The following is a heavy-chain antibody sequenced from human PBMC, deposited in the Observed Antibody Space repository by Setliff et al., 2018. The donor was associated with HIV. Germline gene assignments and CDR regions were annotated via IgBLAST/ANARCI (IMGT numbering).Heavy chain of an antibody. V-gene: IGHV4-31*03. CDR1: GGSINSGEYY. J-gene: IGHJ3*02. Sequence: PSETLSLTCTVSGGSINSGEYYWSWSRQHPGKGLEWIGYTYYTGDTVYNPSLKSRVTISIDTSKNQFSLKLISVTAADTAIYYCARVPRITTLRNTFDIWGQGTMVTVSS. D-gene: IGHD3-3*01. CDR2: TYYTGDT. CDR3: ARVPRITTLRNTFDI.